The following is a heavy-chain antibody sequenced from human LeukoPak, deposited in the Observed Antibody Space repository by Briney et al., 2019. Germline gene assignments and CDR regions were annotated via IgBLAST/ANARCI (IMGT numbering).Heavy chain of an antibody. CDR1: GGSISSYF. V-gene: IGHV4-4*09. J-gene: IGHJ6*03. Sequence: KPSETLSLTCTVSGGSISSYFWSWIRQPPGKGLEWIGYIYTSGSTNYNPSLKSRVTISVDTSKNQFSLKLSSVTAADTAVYYCASIAAQNYYYYYMDVWGKGTTVTVSS. D-gene: IGHD6-6*01. CDR3: ASIAAQNYYYYYMDV. CDR2: IYTSGST.